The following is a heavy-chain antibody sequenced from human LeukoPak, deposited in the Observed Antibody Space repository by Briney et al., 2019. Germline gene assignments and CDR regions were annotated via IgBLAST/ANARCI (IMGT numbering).Heavy chain of an antibody. D-gene: IGHD5-12*01. V-gene: IGHV4-59*01. CDR2: IYYSGST. CDR3: ARGGYSGYDSGINWFDP. CDR1: GGSISSYY. Sequence: SETLSLTCTVSGGSISSYYWSWIGQPPGKGLEWIGYIYYSGSTNYNPSLKSRVTISVDTSKNQFSLKLSSVTAADTAVYYCARGGYSGYDSGINWFDPWGQGTLVTVSS. J-gene: IGHJ5*02.